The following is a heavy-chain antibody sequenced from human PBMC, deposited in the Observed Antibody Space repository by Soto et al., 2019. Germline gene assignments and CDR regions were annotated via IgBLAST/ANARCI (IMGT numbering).Heavy chain of an antibody. Sequence: QVQLVQSGAEVKKPGASVTVSCKTSGYTFSNYGINWVRQAPGQGLEWMGWISGYNGNTNYAQTVQGRVTMTTDTSTGTVYMEMRSLKSDDTAIYSWSRFIMVGGWFDPNYYHGMDVWGQGTTVTVSS. CDR1: GYTFSNYG. CDR2: ISGYNGNT. D-gene: IGHD6-19*01. CDR3: SRFIMVGGWFDPNYYHGMDV. J-gene: IGHJ6*02. V-gene: IGHV1-18*01.